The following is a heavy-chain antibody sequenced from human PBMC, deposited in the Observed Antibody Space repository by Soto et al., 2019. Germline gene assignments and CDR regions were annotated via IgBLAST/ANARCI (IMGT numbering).Heavy chain of an antibody. V-gene: IGHV3-21*06. CDR2: ISSTTNYI. J-gene: IGHJ4*02. CDR1: GFTFTRYS. Sequence: PGGSLRLSCAASGFTFTRYSMNWVRQAPGKGLEWVSSISSTTNYIYYGDSMKGRFTISRDNAKNSLYLEMNSLRAEDTAVYYCARGSEDLTSNFDYWGQGXLVTVYS. CDR3: ARGSEDLTSNFDY.